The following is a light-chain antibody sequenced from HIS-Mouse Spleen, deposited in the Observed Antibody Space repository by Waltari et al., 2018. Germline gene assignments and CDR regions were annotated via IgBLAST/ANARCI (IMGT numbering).Light chain of an antibody. J-gene: IGLJ1*01. CDR2: EVS. CDR1: SSDVGGYTY. V-gene: IGLV2-8*01. Sequence: QSALTQPPSASGSPGQSVTIPCTGTSSDVGGYTYVPWYQQHQGKAPKLMIYEVSKRPSGVPDRFSGSKSGNTASLTVSGLQAEDEADYYCSSYAGSNNYVFGTGTKVTVL. CDR3: SSYAGSNNYV.